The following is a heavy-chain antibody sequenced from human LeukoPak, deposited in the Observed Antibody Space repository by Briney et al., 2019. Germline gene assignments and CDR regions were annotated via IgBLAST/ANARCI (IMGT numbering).Heavy chain of an antibody. CDR1: GFTFSSYS. Sequence: GGSLRLSCAGSGFTFSSYSMNCVRQAPGKGLEWVSSISSSSSYIYYADSVKGRFTISRDNAKNSLYLQMNSLRAEDTAVYYCARVTRDTPFDYWGQGTLVTVSS. CDR3: ARVTRDTPFDY. CDR2: ISSSSSYI. J-gene: IGHJ4*02. D-gene: IGHD2-15*01. V-gene: IGHV3-21*01.